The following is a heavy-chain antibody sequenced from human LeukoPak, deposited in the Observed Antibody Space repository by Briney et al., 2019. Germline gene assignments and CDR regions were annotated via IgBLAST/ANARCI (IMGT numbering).Heavy chain of an antibody. CDR1: GGSFSGYY. V-gene: IGHV4-34*01. J-gene: IGHJ4*02. CDR2: INHSGST. D-gene: IGHD3-3*01. Sequence: PSETLSLTCAVYGGSFSGYYWSWIRQSPGKGLEWIGEINHSGSTNYNPSLKSRVTISVDTSKNQFSLKLSSVTAADTAVYYCARARYDFWTGSVRGYFDYWGQGTLVTVSS. CDR3: ARARYDFWTGSVRGYFDY.